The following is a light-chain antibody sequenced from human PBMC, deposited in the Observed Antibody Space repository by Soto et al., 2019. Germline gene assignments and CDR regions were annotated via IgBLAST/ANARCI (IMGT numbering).Light chain of an antibody. CDR3: QQYYTTPPF. Sequence: DIQMTQSPYSLSASVGDRVTITCRASQSISNYLNWYQQKPGKAPRLLIHAASSLQSGVPSRFSGSGSGTDFTLTISSLQAEDVAVYYCQQYYTTPPFFGPGTKVDIK. CDR2: AAS. CDR1: QSISNY. J-gene: IGKJ3*01. V-gene: IGKV1-39*01.